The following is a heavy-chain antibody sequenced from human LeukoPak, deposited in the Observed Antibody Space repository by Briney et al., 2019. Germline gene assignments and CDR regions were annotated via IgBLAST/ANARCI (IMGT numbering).Heavy chain of an antibody. D-gene: IGHD6-13*01. Sequence: GGALRLSCAASGFTFSSYAMHWVRQAPGKGLEYVSAICGIGGSTYYANSVKGRFTISRDNSKNTLYLQMGSLRAEDMAVYYCARFGYSSSWSCNDYWGQGTLVHVSS. CDR3: ARFGYSSSWSCNDY. J-gene: IGHJ4*02. V-gene: IGHV3-64*01. CDR1: GFTFSSYA. CDR2: ICGIGGST.